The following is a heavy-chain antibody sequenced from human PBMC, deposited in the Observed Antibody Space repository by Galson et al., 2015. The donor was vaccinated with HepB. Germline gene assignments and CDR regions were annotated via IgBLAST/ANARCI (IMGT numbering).Heavy chain of an antibody. CDR1: GGSFSGYY. Sequence: LSLTCAVSGGSFSGYYWSWIRQAPGKGLEWISYISSSAVYTNYADSVKGRFTISRDNARNSLFLQINSLRAEDTAVYYCTRVADADYGDHSFFDYWGQGTQSAVSS. CDR2: ISSSAVYT. D-gene: IGHD4-17*01. CDR3: TRVADADYGDHSFFDY. J-gene: IGHJ4*02. V-gene: IGHV3-11*06.